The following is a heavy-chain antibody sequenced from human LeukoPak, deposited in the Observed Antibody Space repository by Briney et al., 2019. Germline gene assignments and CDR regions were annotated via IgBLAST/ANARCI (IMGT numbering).Heavy chain of an antibody. J-gene: IGHJ6*02. Sequence: SETLPLTCTVSGGSISGYCWTWIRQPPGKGLEWIGQIYYTGRADYDPSLKTRITISVDTSKNQISLRLSSVTAADTAIYYCARFGVDYDMDVWGQGTTVTVSS. CDR1: GGSISGYC. CDR2: IYYTGRA. D-gene: IGHD3-16*01. CDR3: ARFGVDYDMDV. V-gene: IGHV4-59*01.